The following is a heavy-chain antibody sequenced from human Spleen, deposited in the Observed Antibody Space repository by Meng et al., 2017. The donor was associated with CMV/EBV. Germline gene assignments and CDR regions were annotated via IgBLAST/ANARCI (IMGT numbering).Heavy chain of an antibody. Sequence: GGSLRLSCAASGFTFSSYSMNWVRQAPGKGLEWVSSISSSSYIYYADSVKGRFTISRDNAKNSLYLQMNSLRAEDTAVYYCARDTGLEWLLYYYYGMDVWGQGTTVTVSS. J-gene: IGHJ6*02. CDR3: ARDTGLEWLLYYYYGMDV. CDR1: GFTFSSYS. CDR2: ISSSSYI. D-gene: IGHD3-3*01. V-gene: IGHV3-21*01.